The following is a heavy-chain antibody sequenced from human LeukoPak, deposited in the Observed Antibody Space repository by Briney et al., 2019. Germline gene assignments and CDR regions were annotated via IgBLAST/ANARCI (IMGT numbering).Heavy chain of an antibody. D-gene: IGHD2-2*01. CDR3: ARANLLYCSSTSCLFDY. V-gene: IGHV1-2*02. CDR2: INPNDGDT. CDR1: GYTFTDYY. J-gene: IGHJ4*02. Sequence: GASVTVSCKASGYTFTDYYMHWVRQAPGQGFEWMGWINPNDGDTYYAQKFQGRVTMTRDTSISTAHMEVSRLRSDDTAVYYCARANLLYCSSTSCLFDYWGQGTLVTVSS.